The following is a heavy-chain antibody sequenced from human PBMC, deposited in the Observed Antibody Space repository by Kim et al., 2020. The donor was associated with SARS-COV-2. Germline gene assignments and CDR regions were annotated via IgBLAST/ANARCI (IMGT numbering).Heavy chain of an antibody. J-gene: IGHJ6*02. Sequence: GGSLRLSCAASGFTFSSYGMHWVRQAPGKGLEWVAVIWYDGSNKYYADSVKGRFTISRDNSKNTLYLQMNSLRAEDTAVYYCARDHGIAVAGTSFHYYYYGMDVWGQGTTVTVSS. V-gene: IGHV3-33*01. CDR3: ARDHGIAVAGTSFHYYYYGMDV. CDR2: IWYDGSNK. CDR1: GFTFSSYG. D-gene: IGHD6-19*01.